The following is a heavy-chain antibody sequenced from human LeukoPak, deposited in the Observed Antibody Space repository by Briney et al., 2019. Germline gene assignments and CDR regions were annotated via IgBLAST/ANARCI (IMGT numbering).Heavy chain of an antibody. Sequence: PGGSLRLSCAASRFTFSTYGMSWVRQAPGKGLEWVSSISGSGGSTNYADSVKGRFTISRDNAKNSLYLQMNSLRAEDTAVYYCARGPTRHDYWGQGTLVTVSS. D-gene: IGHD4-11*01. CDR3: ARGPTRHDY. CDR2: ISGSGGST. CDR1: RFTFSTYG. J-gene: IGHJ4*02. V-gene: IGHV3-23*01.